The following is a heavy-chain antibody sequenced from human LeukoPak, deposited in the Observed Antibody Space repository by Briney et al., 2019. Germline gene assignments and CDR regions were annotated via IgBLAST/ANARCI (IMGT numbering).Heavy chain of an antibody. V-gene: IGHV4-31*03. Sequence: PSQTLSLTCTVSGGSISSGGYYWSWIRQHPGKGLEWIGYIYYSGSTYYNPSLKSRVTISVDTSSNQFSLKLSSVTAADTAVYYCARDPPYYDSSGRDDAFDIWGQGTMVTVSP. D-gene: IGHD3-22*01. CDR3: ARDPPYYDSSGRDDAFDI. CDR2: IYYSGST. J-gene: IGHJ3*02. CDR1: GGSISSGGYY.